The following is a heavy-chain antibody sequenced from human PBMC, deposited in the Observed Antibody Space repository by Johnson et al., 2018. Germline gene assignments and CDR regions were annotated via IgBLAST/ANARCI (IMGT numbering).Heavy chain of an antibody. Sequence: QLVQSGGGLVKPGGSLRLSCAASGFSFSSYSMSWVRQAPGKGLEWVSSISSSTSYIYYADSVKGRFTVSRDNAKNSLYLQMNSLRAEDTAVYYGARWWQNDAFDIWGQGTMVTVSS. CDR1: GFSFSSYS. D-gene: IGHD2-15*01. J-gene: IGHJ3*02. V-gene: IGHV3-21*01. CDR3: ARWWQNDAFDI. CDR2: ISSSTSYI.